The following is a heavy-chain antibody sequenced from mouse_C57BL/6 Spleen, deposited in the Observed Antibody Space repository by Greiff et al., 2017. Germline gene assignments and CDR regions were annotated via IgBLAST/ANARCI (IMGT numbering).Heavy chain of an antibody. V-gene: IGHV1-81*01. D-gene: IGHD2-3*01. CDR3: ANFYDGLAY. CDR2: IYPRSGNT. J-gene: IGHJ3*01. Sequence: VKVVESGAELARPGASVKLSCKASGYTFTSYGISWVKQRTGQGLEWIGEIYPRSGNTYYNEKFKGKATLTADKSSSTAYMELRSLTSEDSAVYFCANFYDGLAYWGQGTLVTVSA. CDR1: GYTFTSYG.